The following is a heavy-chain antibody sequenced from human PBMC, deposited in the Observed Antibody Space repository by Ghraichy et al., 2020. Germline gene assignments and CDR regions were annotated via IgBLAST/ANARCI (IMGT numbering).Heavy chain of an antibody. J-gene: IGHJ6*02. CDR1: GGSISSKSYY. CDR2: MHYSGSK. V-gene: IGHV4-39*01. CDR3: ARHQERAENSLSSGVGPYYAMDV. Sequence: SETLSLTCSVSGGSISSKSYYWGWIRQAPGKGLEWIGSMHYSGSKFYNPPLKSRVTMSADTSKNQFSLKLNSVTAADTAIYYCARHQERAENSLSSGVGPYYAMDVWGQGTKVTVSS. D-gene: IGHD6-6*01.